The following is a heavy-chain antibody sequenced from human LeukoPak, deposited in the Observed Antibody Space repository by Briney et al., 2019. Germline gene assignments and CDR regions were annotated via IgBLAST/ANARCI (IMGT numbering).Heavy chain of an antibody. CDR2: INPNSGGT. CDR1: GYTLTGYY. J-gene: IGHJ4*02. CDR3: ARDHRGYSGLPNY. V-gene: IGHV1-2*02. D-gene: IGHD5-12*01. Sequence: ASVKVSCKTSGYTLTGYYMHWVRQAPGQGLEWMGWINPNSGGTNYAQKFQGRVTMTRDMSTSTVYMELSSLRSEDTAVYYCARDHRGYSGLPNYWGQGTLVTVSS.